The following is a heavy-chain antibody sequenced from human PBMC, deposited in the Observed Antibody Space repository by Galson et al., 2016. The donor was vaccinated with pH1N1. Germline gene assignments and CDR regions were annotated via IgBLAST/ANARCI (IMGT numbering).Heavy chain of an antibody. CDR3: AKASDLSAYDLYYFDY. D-gene: IGHD5-12*01. Sequence: SVKVSCKASGYTFTSFYIHWVRQAPGQGLEWMGRINPNRGDSNFAQKFQGRVAMTSDTSISTAHMELSRLRSDDTAFYYCAKASDLSAYDLYYFDYWGQGAVVTVSS. CDR2: INPNRGDS. CDR1: GYTFTSFY. J-gene: IGHJ4*02. V-gene: IGHV1-2*06.